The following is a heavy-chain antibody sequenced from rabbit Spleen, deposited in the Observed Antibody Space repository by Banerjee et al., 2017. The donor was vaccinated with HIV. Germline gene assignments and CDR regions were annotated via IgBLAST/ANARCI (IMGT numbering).Heavy chain of an antibody. CDR3: ARSDGGGASYGYAVNL. CDR1: GFSFSDRDV. Sequence: QEQLVESGGGLVKPEGSLTLTCKASGFSFSDRDVMCWVRQAPGKGLQWIACINTYTARPGYATWAKGRFTSSRTSSTTVTLQMTSLTAADTATYFCARSDGGGASYGYAVNLWGPGTLVTVS. J-gene: IGHJ4*01. CDR2: INTYTARP. D-gene: IGHD6-1*01. V-gene: IGHV1S45*01.